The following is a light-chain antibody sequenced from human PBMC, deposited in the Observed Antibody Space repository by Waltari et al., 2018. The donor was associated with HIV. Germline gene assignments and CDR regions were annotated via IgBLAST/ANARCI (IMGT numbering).Light chain of an antibody. CDR3: SSYAGSNNFVV. Sequence: QSALTQPPSASGSPGQSVTIPCTGTSSDVGGYNYVPWYQQHPGKAPKLIIYDVSKRPSGVPDRFFGSKSGNTASLTVSGLQAEDEADYYCSSYAGSNNFVVFGGGTKLTVL. CDR1: SSDVGGYNY. CDR2: DVS. V-gene: IGLV2-8*01. J-gene: IGLJ2*01.